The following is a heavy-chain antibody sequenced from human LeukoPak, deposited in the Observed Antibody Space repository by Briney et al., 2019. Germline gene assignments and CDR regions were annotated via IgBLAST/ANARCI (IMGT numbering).Heavy chain of an antibody. CDR2: IIPIFGTA. J-gene: IGHJ5*02. V-gene: IGHV1-69*06. CDR1: GGTFSNYA. Sequence: ASVKVSCKASGGTFSNYAISWVRQAPGQGLEWMGGIIPIFGTANYAQKFRGRVTITADKSTRTAYMELSSLRSEDTAVYYCARTSLGAVAGEDWFDPWGQGTLVTVSS. D-gene: IGHD6-19*01. CDR3: ARTSLGAVAGEDWFDP.